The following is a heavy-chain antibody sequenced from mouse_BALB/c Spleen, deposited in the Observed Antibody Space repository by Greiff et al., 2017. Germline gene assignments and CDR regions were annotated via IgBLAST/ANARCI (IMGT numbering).Heavy chain of an antibody. Sequence: EVQLVESGGGLVKPGGSLKLSCAASGFTFSSYTMSWVRQTPEKRLEWVATISSGGSYTYYPDSVKGRFTISRDNAKNTLYLQMSSLKSEDTAMYYCTRDPTDYWGQGTTLTVSS. CDR3: TRDPTDY. CDR2: ISSGGSYT. J-gene: IGHJ2*01. V-gene: IGHV5-6-4*01. CDR1: GFTFSSYT.